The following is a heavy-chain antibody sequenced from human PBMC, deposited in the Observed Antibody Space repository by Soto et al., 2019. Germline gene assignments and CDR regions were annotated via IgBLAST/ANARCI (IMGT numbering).Heavy chain of an antibody. V-gene: IGHV3-23*01. D-gene: IGHD5-18*01. CDR1: GFTFSSYA. J-gene: IGHJ4*02. Sequence: VGSLRLSCAASGFTFSSYAMSWVRQAPGKGLEWVSAISGSGGSTYYADSVKGRFTISRDNSKNTLYLQMNSLRAEDTAVYYCAKGTEPRGYSYGYEDYWGQGTLVTVSS. CDR3: AKGTEPRGYSYGYEDY. CDR2: ISGSGGST.